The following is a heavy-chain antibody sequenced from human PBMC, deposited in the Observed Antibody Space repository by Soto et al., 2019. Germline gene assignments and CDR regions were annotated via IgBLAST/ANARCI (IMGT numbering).Heavy chain of an antibody. CDR1: GYTFTSYG. CDR2: ISAYNGNT. V-gene: IGHV1-18*04. D-gene: IGHD2-2*01. CDR3: ARDGSTSYYYYYGMDV. J-gene: IGHJ6*02. Sequence: GASVKVSCKASGYTFTSYGISWLRQAPGQGLEWMGWISAYNGNTNYAQKLQGRVTMTTDTSTSTAYMELRSLRSDDTAVYYCARDGSTSYYYYYGMDVWGQGTTVTVS.